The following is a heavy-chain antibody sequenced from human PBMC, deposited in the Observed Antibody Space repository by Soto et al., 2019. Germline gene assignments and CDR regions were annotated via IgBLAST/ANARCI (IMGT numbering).Heavy chain of an antibody. CDR3: ATVSNSSGSYYYYYGMDV. CDR1: GGTFSNNA. Sequence: GASVKVSCKASGGTFSNNAISWVRQAPGQGLEWMGGTIPISGSTSYAPKFQGRVTITADESATTAYVELSSLRSEDTAVYYCATVSNSSGSYYYYYGMDVWGQGTTVTSP. J-gene: IGHJ6*02. CDR2: TIPISGST. V-gene: IGHV1-69*13. D-gene: IGHD1-26*01.